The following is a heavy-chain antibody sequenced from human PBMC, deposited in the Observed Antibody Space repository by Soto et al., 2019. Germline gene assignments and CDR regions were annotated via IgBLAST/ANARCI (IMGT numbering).Heavy chain of an antibody. CDR2: INYRGGTMT. CDR1: GFTFMNFA. J-gene: IGHJ5*02. CDR3: ARSDWFDP. Sequence: PGGSLRLSCAASGFTFMNFAMSWVRQAPGKRPEWVSGINYRGGTMTMYADSVKGRFTISRDNAKNTLYLQMNSLREEDTAVYYCARSDWFDPWGQGTLVTVSS. D-gene: IGHD3-16*01. V-gene: IGHV3-23*01.